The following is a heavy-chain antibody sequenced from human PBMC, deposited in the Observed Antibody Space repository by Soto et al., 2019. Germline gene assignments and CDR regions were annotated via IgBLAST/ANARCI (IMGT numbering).Heavy chain of an antibody. CDR3: ARGPLVVLNYFES. Sequence: QVQLVQSGTEVKKPGSSVKFSCKASGGTFRNYPINWVRQAPGQGLEWMGSIFPLTDIPDYAQNFQARLTISADKSTSTAYMELSSLTSDDTAMYFCARGPLVVLNYFESWGQGTLDTVSS. V-gene: IGHV1-69*02. CDR2: IFPLTDIP. CDR1: GGTFRNYP. J-gene: IGHJ4*02.